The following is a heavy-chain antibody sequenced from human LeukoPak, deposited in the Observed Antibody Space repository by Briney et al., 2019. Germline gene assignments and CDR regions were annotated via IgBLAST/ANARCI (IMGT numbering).Heavy chain of an antibody. D-gene: IGHD6-19*01. CDR1: GFTFSTYA. V-gene: IGHV3-23*01. J-gene: IGHJ4*02. Sequence: GGSLRLSCAASGFTFSTYAMSWVRQTPGKGLEWVSGISNSDGTTYYADSVKGRFSISRDNSKNTLYLQMNSLRAEDTAVYYCAANPYNSGWYLDYWGQGTLVTVSS. CDR3: AANPYNSGWYLDY. CDR2: ISNSDGTT.